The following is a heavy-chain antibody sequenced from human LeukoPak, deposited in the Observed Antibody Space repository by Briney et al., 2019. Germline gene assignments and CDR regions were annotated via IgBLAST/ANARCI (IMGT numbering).Heavy chain of an antibody. CDR1: GFTVSSNY. V-gene: IGHV3-66*03. J-gene: IGHJ4*02. Sequence: GGSLRLSCAASGFTVSSNYMSWVRQAPGKGLEWVSVIYSCGSTYYADSVKGRFTISRDNSKNTLYLQMNSLRAEDTAVYYCARWKRCSIGTVTTWSLLVYWGQGTLVTVSS. CDR3: ARWKRCSIGTVTTWSLLVY. D-gene: IGHD4-17*01. CDR2: IYSCGST.